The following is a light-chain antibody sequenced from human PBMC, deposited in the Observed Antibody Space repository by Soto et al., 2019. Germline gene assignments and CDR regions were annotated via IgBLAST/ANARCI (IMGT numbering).Light chain of an antibody. V-gene: IGKV3-15*01. CDR2: GAS. J-gene: IGKJ1*01. Sequence: IVMTQSPATLSVSPGERATLSCRASQSVSSNLAWYQQKPGQAPRLLIYGASTRATGIPARFSGNGSGTEFTLTISSLQSEDFAVYYCQQYNNWPRTFGQGTKVDIK. CDR1: QSVSSN. CDR3: QQYNNWPRT.